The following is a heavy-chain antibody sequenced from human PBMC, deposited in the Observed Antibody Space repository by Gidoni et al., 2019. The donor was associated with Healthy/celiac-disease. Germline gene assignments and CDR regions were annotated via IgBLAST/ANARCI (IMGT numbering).Heavy chain of an antibody. Sequence: QVQLVQSGAEVKKPGASVKVSCKASRYTFTGYYMHWVRQAPGQGLEWMGWINPNSGGTNYAQKFQGRVTMTRDTSISTAYMELSRLRSDDTAVYYCVRASGLAYCDGDCYSGAFDIWGQGTMVTVSS. V-gene: IGHV1-2*02. CDR1: RYTFTGYY. CDR2: INPNSGGT. D-gene: IGHD2-21*02. J-gene: IGHJ3*02. CDR3: VRASGLAYCDGDCYSGAFDI.